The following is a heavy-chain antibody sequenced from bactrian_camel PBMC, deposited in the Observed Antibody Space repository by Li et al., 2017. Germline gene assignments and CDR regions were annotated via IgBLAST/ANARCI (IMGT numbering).Heavy chain of an antibody. CDR2: MYTGLGGGNI. V-gene: IGHV3S45*01. CDR1: GRSNENYF. D-gene: IGHD2*01. J-gene: IGHJ7*01. Sequence: HVQLVESGGGSVQAGGSLRLSCAISGRSNENYFLAWFRQPPGKEREGVAAMYTGLGGGNIYYDDSVKGRFTISQDNSKNTLFLQMNALKPEDTAMYYCAAGGGLSGYCVRPGMYHWGVGTQVTVS.